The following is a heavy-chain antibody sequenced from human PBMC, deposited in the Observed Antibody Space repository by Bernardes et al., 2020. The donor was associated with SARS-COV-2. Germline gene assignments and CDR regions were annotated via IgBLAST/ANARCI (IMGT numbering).Heavy chain of an antibody. D-gene: IGHD3-9*01. J-gene: IGHJ5*02. CDR2: IYYSGST. CDR3: ARHRLNFDWLFP. V-gene: IGHV4-59*08. Sequence: SETLSLTCTVSGGSISSYYWSWIRQPPGKGLEWIGYIYYSGSTNYNPSLKSRVTISVDTSKNQFSLKLSSVTAADTAVYYCARHRLNFDWLFPWGQGTLVTVSS. CDR1: GGSISSYY.